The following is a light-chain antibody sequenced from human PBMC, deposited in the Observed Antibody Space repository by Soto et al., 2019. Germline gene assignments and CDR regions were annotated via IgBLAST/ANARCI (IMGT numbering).Light chain of an antibody. V-gene: IGKV1-5*03. CDR1: QSISSW. CDR3: QQYNSYWVT. Sequence: DIPMTQSPSTLSASVGDRVTITCRASQSISSWVAWYQQKPGKAPKLLIYKASSLESGVPSRFSGSGSGTEFTLTISSLQPDDFATYYCQQYNSYWVTFGGGTKVELK. CDR2: KAS. J-gene: IGKJ4*01.